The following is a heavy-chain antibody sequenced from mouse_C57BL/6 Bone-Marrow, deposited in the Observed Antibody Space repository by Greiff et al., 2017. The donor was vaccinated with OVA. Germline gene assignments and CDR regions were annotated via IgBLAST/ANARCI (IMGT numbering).Heavy chain of an antibody. Sequence: QVQLQQSGAELVKPGASVKLSCKASGYTFTSYWMHWVKQRPGQGLEWIGMIHPNSGSTNYNEKFKSKATLTVDKSSSTAYMQLSSLTSEDSAVYYCARGPGTKYFDVWGTGTTVTVSS. CDR3: ARGPGTKYFDV. CDR2: IHPNSGST. J-gene: IGHJ1*03. V-gene: IGHV1-64*01. CDR1: GYTFTSYW. D-gene: IGHD4-1*01.